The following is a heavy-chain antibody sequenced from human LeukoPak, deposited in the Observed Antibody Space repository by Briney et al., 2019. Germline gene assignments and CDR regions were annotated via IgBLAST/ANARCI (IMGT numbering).Heavy chain of an antibody. CDR3: AKDHYYDSSGYYYEDGYFDY. D-gene: IGHD3-22*01. J-gene: IGHJ4*02. CDR1: GFTFDDYG. Sequence: PGGSLRLSCAASGFTFDDYGMSWVRQAPGKGLEWVSAISGSGGSTYYADSVKGRFTISRDNSRNTLYLQMNSLRAEDTAVYYCAKDHYYDSSGYYYEDGYFDYWGQGTLVTVSS. V-gene: IGHV3-23*01. CDR2: ISGSGGST.